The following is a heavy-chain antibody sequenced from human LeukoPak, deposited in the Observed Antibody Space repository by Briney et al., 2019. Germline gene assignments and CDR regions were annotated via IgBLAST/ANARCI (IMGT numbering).Heavy chain of an antibody. V-gene: IGHV4-38-2*02. Sequence: PSETLSLTCSVSDYPISSGYFWGWIRQPPGKGLEWIATISHSGSTYFNPSLKSRVIVSNDTSKTQFSLNLTSVTAPDTALYYCAREHCAGGYCYFLDYWGQGTLVTVSS. D-gene: IGHD2/OR15-2a*01. J-gene: IGHJ4*02. CDR1: DYPISSGYF. CDR2: ISHSGST. CDR3: AREHCAGGYCYFLDY.